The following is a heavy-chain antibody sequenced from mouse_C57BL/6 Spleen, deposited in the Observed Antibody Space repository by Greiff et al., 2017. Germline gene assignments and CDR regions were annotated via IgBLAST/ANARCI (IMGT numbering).Heavy chain of an antibody. CDR3: ASPYDGYYSFAY. CDR2: ISSGGSYT. J-gene: IGHJ3*01. CDR1: GFTFSSYG. D-gene: IGHD2-3*01. V-gene: IGHV5-6*01. Sequence: EVQVVESGGDLVKPGGSLKLSCAASGFTFSSYGMSWVRQTPDKRLEWVATISSGGSYTYYPDSVKGRFTISRDNAKNTLYLQMSSLKSEDTAMYYCASPYDGYYSFAYWGQGTLVTVSA.